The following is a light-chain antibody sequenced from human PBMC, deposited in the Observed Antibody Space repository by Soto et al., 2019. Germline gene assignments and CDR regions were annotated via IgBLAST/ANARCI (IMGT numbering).Light chain of an antibody. CDR2: AAS. J-gene: IGKJ4*01. CDR3: QQVASFPLP. V-gene: IGKV1-12*01. CDR1: QGIASW. Sequence: DIQMTQSPSSVSASVGDRVTITCRASQGIASWLAWYQQKPGKAPQLVIYAASNLQSGVPSRFSGTGSGTHVSRAISSLQPEDLAICGCQQVASFPLPCGGGTRVQIK.